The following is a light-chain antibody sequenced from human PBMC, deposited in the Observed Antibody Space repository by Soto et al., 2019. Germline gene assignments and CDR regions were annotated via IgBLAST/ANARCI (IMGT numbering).Light chain of an antibody. V-gene: IGKV3-20*01. CDR1: QSISSSY. Sequence: EIVLTHSPGTLSLSPGKRATLSCRASQSISSSYLAWYQQRPGQAPRLLIYGASSRATGIPDRFSGSGSGAEFTVGISRLEPEDFAVYYCQQYGSSLWTLGQWTKVDIK. J-gene: IGKJ1*01. CDR2: GAS. CDR3: QQYGSSLWT.